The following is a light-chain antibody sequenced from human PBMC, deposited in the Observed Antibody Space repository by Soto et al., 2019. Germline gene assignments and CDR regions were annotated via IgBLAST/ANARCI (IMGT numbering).Light chain of an antibody. V-gene: IGKV3-20*01. Sequence: EIVLTQSPGTLSLSPGERATLSCRASQSISGGHLAWYQQIPGQAPRLLVYGASNRATGIPDRFSGSGSGTDFTLTISRLEPADFAVYSCQQYGSSPYTFGQGTKLEIK. CDR2: GAS. CDR3: QQYGSSPYT. J-gene: IGKJ2*01. CDR1: QSISGGH.